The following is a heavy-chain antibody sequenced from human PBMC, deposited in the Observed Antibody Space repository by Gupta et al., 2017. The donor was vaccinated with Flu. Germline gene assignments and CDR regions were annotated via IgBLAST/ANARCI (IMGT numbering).Heavy chain of an antibody. J-gene: IGHJ4*02. Sequence: QVQLQQWGAGLLKPSETLSLTCAVYGGSFSGYYWSWIRQPPGKGLEWIGEINHSGSTNYNPSLKSRVTISVDTSKNQFSLKLSSVTAADTAVYYCARARSGSHRKYYFDYWGQGTLVTVSS. CDR3: ARARSGSHRKYYFDY. CDR1: GGSFSGYY. V-gene: IGHV4-34*01. D-gene: IGHD1-26*01. CDR2: INHSGST.